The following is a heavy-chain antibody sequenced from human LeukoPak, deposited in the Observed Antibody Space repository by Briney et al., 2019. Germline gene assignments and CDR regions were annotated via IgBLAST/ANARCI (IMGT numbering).Heavy chain of an antibody. D-gene: IGHD3-22*01. J-gene: IGHJ4*02. CDR2: INHSGST. V-gene: IGHV4-34*01. CDR1: GGSFSGYY. CDR3: ARGLNYYDSSGYYGFDY. Sequence: SETLSLTCAVYGGSFSGYYWSWIRQPPGQGLEGIGEINHSGSTNYNPSLKSRVTISVDTSKNQFSLKLSSVTAADTAVYYCARGLNYYDSSGYYGFDYWGQGTLVTVSS.